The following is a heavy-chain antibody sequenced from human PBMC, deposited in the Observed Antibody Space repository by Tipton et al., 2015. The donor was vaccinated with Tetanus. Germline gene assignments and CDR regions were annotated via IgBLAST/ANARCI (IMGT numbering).Heavy chain of an antibody. CDR3: ARGMAEASNCGGDCYSDY. V-gene: IGHV3-21*01. CDR2: ISSSRDYI. CDR1: GFTFSTYC. J-gene: IGHJ4*02. Sequence: SLRLSCAASGFTFSTYCMTWVRLAPGKGLEWVSSISSSRDYIYYADSVKGRFTISRDNVKNSLYLQMISLRAEDTAVYSCARGMAEASNCGGDCYSDYWGQGTLVTVSS. D-gene: IGHD2-21*02.